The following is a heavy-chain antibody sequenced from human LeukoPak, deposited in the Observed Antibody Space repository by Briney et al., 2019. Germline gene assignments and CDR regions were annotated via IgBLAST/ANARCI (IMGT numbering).Heavy chain of an antibody. CDR2: ISSSSTTI. CDR1: GFTFSLYS. J-gene: IGHJ4*02. CDR3: ARGGLGDY. D-gene: IGHD3-10*01. V-gene: IGHV3-48*01. Sequence: PGGSLRLSCAASGFTFSLYSMNWVRQAPGKGLEWVSYISSSSTTISYADSVKGRFTISRDNAKKSLYLQMNSLRAEDTAVYYCARGGLGDYWGQGTLVTVSS.